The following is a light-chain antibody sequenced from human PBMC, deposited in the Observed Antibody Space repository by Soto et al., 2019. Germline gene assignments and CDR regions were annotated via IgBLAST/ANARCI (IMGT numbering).Light chain of an antibody. CDR2: DVS. J-gene: IGLJ2*01. Sequence: QSALTQPASVYGSPGPSITISCPGTSSDVGGYNYVSWYQQHPGKAPKLMIYDVSNRPSGVSNRFSGSKSGNTASLTISGLQAEDEADYYCSSYTSSSTGVVFGGGTKVTVL. V-gene: IGLV2-14*01. CDR1: SSDVGGYNY. CDR3: SSYTSSSTGVV.